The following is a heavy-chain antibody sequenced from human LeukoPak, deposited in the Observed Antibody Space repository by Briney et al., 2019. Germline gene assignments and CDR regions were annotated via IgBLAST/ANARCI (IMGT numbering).Heavy chain of an antibody. CDR2: ISGSGGST. D-gene: IGHD4-11*01. V-gene: IGHV3-23*01. CDR3: ANGPFVDYSSHFDY. Sequence: GGSLRLSCAASGFTFSSYAMSWVRQAPGKGLEWVSAISGSGGSTYYADSVKGRFTISRDNSKNTLYLQMNSLRAEDTAVYYCANGPFVDYSSHFDYWGQETLVTVSS. CDR1: GFTFSSYA. J-gene: IGHJ4*02.